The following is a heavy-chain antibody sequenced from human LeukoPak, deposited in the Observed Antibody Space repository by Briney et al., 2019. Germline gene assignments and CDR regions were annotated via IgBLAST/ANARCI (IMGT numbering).Heavy chain of an antibody. CDR2: IRADNGNT. J-gene: IGHJ4*02. CDR3: ARELYYDFWSGPEDY. D-gene: IGHD3-3*01. Sequence: ASVKVSCKTSGYTFPNYGITWVRQAPGQGVEWMGWIRADNGNTEYPRKFQGRVTMTIDTSTSTAYMDLRSLRSDDTAVYYCARELYYDFWSGPEDYWGQGTLVTVSS. CDR1: GYTFPNYG. V-gene: IGHV1-18*01.